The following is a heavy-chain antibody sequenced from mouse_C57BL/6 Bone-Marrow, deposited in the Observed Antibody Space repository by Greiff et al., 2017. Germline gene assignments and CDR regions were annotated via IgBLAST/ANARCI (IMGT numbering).Heavy chain of an antibody. CDR2: INPYNGDT. CDR1: GYSFTGYF. Sequence: VQLQQSGPELVKPGDSVKISCKASGYSFTGYFMNWVMQSHGKSLEWIGRINPYNGDTFYNQKFKGKATLTVDKSSSTAHMELRSLTSEDSAVYYCARRNYYGSSLDYRGQGTTLTVSS. V-gene: IGHV1-20*01. CDR3: ARRNYYGSSLDY. D-gene: IGHD1-1*01. J-gene: IGHJ2*01.